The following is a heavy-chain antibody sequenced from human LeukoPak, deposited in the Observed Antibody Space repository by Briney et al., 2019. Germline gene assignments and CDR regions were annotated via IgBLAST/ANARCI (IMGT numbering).Heavy chain of an antibody. Sequence: SETLSLTCDVYGGSFSGYYWTWIRQPPGKGLEWKGEINHRGSTNYNPSLKSRLTMSGDTSKNQFSLKLSSVTAADTAVYYCARGRMSGTRDLGRNRFYDYYMDVWGKGTTVTVSS. CDR1: GGSFSGYY. CDR3: ARGRMSGTRDLGRNRFYDYYMDV. CDR2: INHRGST. V-gene: IGHV4-34*01. D-gene: IGHD3/OR15-3a*01. J-gene: IGHJ6*03.